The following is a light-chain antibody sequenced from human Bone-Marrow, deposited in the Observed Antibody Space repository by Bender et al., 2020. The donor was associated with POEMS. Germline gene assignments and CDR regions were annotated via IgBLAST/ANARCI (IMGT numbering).Light chain of an antibody. CDR1: ALPKQY. J-gene: IGLJ3*02. CDR2: QDA. Sequence: SYELTQPPSVSVSPGQTARITCSGDALPKQYAYWYQQKPGQAPILVIYQDAKRPSGIPARFSGSNSGNTATLTISGTQALDEADYYCQAWDSSNAVFGGGTKLTVL. CDR3: QAWDSSNAV. V-gene: IGLV3-1*01.